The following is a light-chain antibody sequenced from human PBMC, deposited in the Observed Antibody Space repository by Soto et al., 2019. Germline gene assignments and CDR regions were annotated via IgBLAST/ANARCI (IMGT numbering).Light chain of an antibody. V-gene: IGKV1-17*01. CDR2: AAS. CDR3: LQCYSYHLS. J-gene: IGKJ4*01. Sequence: DIQMTKSPSSLSASVGDRVTITCRASQDIRNDVGWYQQKAGKAPNRMIFAASSLHSGVPSRFCCSRYGTEFSLTIASLRPEGFATYCYLQCYSYHLSFCGWTKGDIK. CDR1: QDIRND.